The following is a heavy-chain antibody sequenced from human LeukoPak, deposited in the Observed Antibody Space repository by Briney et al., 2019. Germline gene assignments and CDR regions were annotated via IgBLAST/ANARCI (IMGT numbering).Heavy chain of an antibody. CDR3: AREGHPYGMDV. CDR2: TYNGGST. Sequence: GGSLRLSCAASGFAISSKYMTWVRQVPGKGLEWVSVTYNGGSTNYADSVKGRFTISRDNSKNTLYLQMNSLRAEDTAVYYCAREGHPYGMDVWGQGTTVTVSS. J-gene: IGHJ6*02. V-gene: IGHV3-53*01. CDR1: GFAISSKY.